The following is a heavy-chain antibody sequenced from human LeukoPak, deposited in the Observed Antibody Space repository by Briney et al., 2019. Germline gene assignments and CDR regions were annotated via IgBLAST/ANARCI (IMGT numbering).Heavy chain of an antibody. Sequence: SETLSLTCTVSGGSISTYYWSWIRQPAGKGLEWIGRFYISGTTNYNPSLRGRVTMSVDTSKNQFSLKLSSVTAADAAVYYCARDCSGATCYLGVLDYWGQGIVVTVSS. J-gene: IGHJ4*02. D-gene: IGHD2-15*01. CDR2: FYISGTT. V-gene: IGHV4-4*07. CDR3: ARDCSGATCYLGVLDY. CDR1: GGSISTYY.